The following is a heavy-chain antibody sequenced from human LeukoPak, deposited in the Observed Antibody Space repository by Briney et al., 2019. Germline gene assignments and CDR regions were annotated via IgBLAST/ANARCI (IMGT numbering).Heavy chain of an antibody. D-gene: IGHD4-23*01. CDR3: ARHSQAYGGNSGY. Sequence: SETLSLTCAVYGGSFSGYYWSWIRQPPGKGLEWIGEINHSGSTNYNPSLKSRVTISVDTSKNQFSLKLSSVTAADTAVYYCARHSQAYGGNSGYWGQGTLVTVSS. CDR2: INHSGST. J-gene: IGHJ4*02. V-gene: IGHV4-34*01. CDR1: GGSFSGYY.